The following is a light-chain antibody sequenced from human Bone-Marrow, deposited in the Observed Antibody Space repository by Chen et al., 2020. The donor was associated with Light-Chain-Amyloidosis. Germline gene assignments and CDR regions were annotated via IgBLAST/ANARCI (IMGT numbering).Light chain of an antibody. J-gene: IGLJ2*01. Sequence: SYELPQPPSVSVSPGQTARITCSGDDLPTKYAYWYQQKPGQAPVLVIHRDTERPSGISERFSGSSSGTTATLTISGGQAEDEADYHCQSADSSGTDEVILGGGTKLTVL. CDR1: DLPTKY. V-gene: IGLV3-25*03. CDR3: QSADSSGTDEVI. CDR2: RDT.